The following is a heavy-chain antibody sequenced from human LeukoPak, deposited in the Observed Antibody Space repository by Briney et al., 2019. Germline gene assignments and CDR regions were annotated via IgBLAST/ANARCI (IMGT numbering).Heavy chain of an antibody. Sequence: GESLRLSCSASGFTFSSYAMHWVRQAPGKGLEYVSGIRSIGGSTNYADSVKGRFTISRDNAKNSLYLQMNSLRAEDTAVYYCARDHRLYDILTYYYGMDVWGKGTTVTVSS. CDR1: GFTFSSYA. CDR2: IRSIGGST. CDR3: ARDHRLYDILTYYYGMDV. D-gene: IGHD3-9*01. J-gene: IGHJ6*04. V-gene: IGHV3-64*04.